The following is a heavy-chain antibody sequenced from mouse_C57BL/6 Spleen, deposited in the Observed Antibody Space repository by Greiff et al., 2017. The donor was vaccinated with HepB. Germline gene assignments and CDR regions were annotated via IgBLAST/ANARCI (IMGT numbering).Heavy chain of an antibody. J-gene: IGHJ2*01. Sequence: QVQLQQPGAELVKPGASVKMSCKASGYTFTSYWITWVKQRPGQGLEWIGDIYPGSGSTNYNEKFKSKATLTVDTSSSTAYMQLSSLTSEDSAVYYCAREEIYDAVMPFFDYWGQGTTLTVSS. CDR1: GYTFTSYW. CDR2: IYPGSGST. CDR3: AREEIYDAVMPFFDY. V-gene: IGHV1-55*01. D-gene: IGHD2-3*01.